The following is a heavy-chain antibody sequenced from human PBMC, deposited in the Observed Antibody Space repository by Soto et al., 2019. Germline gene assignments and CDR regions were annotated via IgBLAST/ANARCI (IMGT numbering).Heavy chain of an antibody. CDR2: INPSGGST. D-gene: IGHD7-27*01. V-gene: IGHV1-46*03. CDR1: GYTFTSYY. CDR3: ARRSNPAEAVPLPPGPYFDY. J-gene: IGHJ4*02. Sequence: ASVKVSCKASGYTFTSYYMHWVRQAPGQGLEWMGIINPSGGSTSYAQKFQGRVTMTRDTSTSTVYMELSSLRSEDTAVYYCARRSNPAEAVPLPPGPYFDYWGQGTLVTVSS.